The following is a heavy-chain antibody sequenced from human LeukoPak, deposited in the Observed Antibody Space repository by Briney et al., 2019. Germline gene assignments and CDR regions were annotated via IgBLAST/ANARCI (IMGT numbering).Heavy chain of an antibody. Sequence: SETLSLTCAVSGGSISSGGYSWSWIRQPPGKGLEWIGYIYHSGSTYYNPSLKSRVTISVDRSKNQFSLKLSSVTAADTAVYYCARERSAAAEIDYWGQGTLVTVSS. CDR1: GGSISSGGYS. V-gene: IGHV4-30-2*01. J-gene: IGHJ4*02. CDR2: IYHSGST. D-gene: IGHD6-13*01. CDR3: ARERSAAAEIDY.